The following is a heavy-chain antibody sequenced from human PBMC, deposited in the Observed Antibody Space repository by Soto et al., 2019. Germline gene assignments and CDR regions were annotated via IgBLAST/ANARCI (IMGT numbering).Heavy chain of an antibody. D-gene: IGHD2-21*02. V-gene: IGHV3-74*01. J-gene: IGHJ5*02. Sequence: GWSLRLSCAASGFNFSNHWMHWVRQRPAEGLVWVSRITSDGKSKAYAESVKGRFAISRDNAKNTLYLQMNGLTAEDTAVYYCARESGDWPLNWFDPWGQGTLVTVSS. CDR2: ITSDGKSK. CDR3: ARESGDWPLNWFDP. CDR1: GFNFSNHW.